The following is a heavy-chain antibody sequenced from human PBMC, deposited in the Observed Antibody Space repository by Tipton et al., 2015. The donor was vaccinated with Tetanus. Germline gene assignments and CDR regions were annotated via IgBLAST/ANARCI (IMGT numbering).Heavy chain of an antibody. CDR2: IDYFGTT. CDR3: ARTSGYLYSSY. Sequence: TLSLTCTVSGGSISTYHWNWIRQFPGKGLEWIGYIDYFGTTKYNPSLKSRVAMSVDTSRNQLSLKLSSVTSADTAVYYCARTSGYLYSSYWGQGTLVTVSS. D-gene: IGHD3-3*01. J-gene: IGHJ1*01. CDR1: GGSISTYH. V-gene: IGHV4-59*01.